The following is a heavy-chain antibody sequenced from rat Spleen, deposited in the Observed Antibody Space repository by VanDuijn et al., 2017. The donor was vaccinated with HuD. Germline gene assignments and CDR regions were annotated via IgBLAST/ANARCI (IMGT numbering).Heavy chain of an antibody. CDR2: SSTGGGNT. CDR1: GFTFSNYY. J-gene: IGHJ2*01. V-gene: IGHV5-25*01. Sequence: EVQLVESGGGLVQPGRSNKLACTTLGFTFSNYYMAWVRQTPTKGLEWVASSSTGGGNTYYRDSVKGRFTISRDNAKNILYLQMDSLRSEDTATYYCARRIIRGIDVMDAWGQGVMVTVSS. D-gene: IGHD4-3*01. CDR3: ARRIIRGIDVMDA.